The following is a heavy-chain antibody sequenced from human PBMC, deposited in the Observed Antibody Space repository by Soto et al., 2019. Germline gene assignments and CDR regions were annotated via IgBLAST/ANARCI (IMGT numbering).Heavy chain of an antibody. J-gene: IGHJ4*02. CDR1: GGSLNNYA. V-gene: IGHV1-69*01. CDR2: IIPAFGTP. Sequence: QVQPVQSGAEVKKPGSSVKVSCAASGGSLNNYAVSWVRRTPGQGFEWLGEIIPAFGTPNYAQKFQDRVTITADVLTNTVFMELSSLRSEDTAEYYCAREGLRRGALDYWGQGSLVTVSS. D-gene: IGHD6-6*01. CDR3: AREGLRRGALDY.